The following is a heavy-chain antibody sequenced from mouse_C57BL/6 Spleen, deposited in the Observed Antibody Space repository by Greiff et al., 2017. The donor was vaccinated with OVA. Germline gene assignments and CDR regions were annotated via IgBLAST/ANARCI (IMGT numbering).Heavy chain of an antibody. Sequence: VQLQESGPELVKPGASVKISCKASGYAFSSSWMNWVQQRPGKGLQWIGRIYPGDGDTNYNGKFKGKATLTADKSSSTDYIQLSSLTSEDSAVYYCAAHYGYNGGWFAYWGQGTLVTVSA. CDR1: GYAFSSSW. CDR3: AAHYGYNGGWFAY. D-gene: IGHD2-2*01. V-gene: IGHV1-82*01. CDR2: IYPGDGDT. J-gene: IGHJ3*01.